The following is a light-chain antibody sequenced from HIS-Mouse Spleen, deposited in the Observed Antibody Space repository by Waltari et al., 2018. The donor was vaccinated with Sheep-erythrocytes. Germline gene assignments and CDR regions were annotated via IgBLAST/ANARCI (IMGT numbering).Light chain of an antibody. CDR1: KLGDKY. Sequence: SYELTQPPSVSVSPGQTASITCSGDKLGDKYACWYQQKPGQSPVLVIYQDSKRRSGIPERFSGYNSGNTATLSISGTQAMDEADYYCQAWDSSTYVFGTGTKVTVL. J-gene: IGLJ1*01. CDR3: QAWDSSTYV. V-gene: IGLV3-1*01. CDR2: QDS.